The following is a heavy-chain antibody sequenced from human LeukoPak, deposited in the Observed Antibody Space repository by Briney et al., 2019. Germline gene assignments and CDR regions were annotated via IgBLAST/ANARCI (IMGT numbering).Heavy chain of an antibody. Sequence: GGSLRLSCAASGFSFSSYGMHWVRQAPGKGLEWVAFIRYDGSHKYYADSVKGRFTISRDNSKNTLYLQMNSLRAEDTAVYYCAKDLTSYYYYMDVWGKGTTVTVSS. CDR3: AKDLTSYYYYMDV. CDR1: GFSFSSYG. J-gene: IGHJ6*03. CDR2: IRYDGSHK. D-gene: IGHD1-14*01. V-gene: IGHV3-30*02.